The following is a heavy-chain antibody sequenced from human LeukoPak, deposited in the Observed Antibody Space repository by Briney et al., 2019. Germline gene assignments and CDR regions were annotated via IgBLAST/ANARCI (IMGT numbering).Heavy chain of an antibody. D-gene: IGHD4-11*01. CDR1: GFTFSSYA. CDR2: ISGSGGST. V-gene: IGHV3-23*01. J-gene: IGHJ4*02. CDR3: AKDYRPWGTTVTTPFDY. Sequence: GGSLRLSCAASGFTFSSYAMSWVRQAPGKGLEWVSAISGSGGSTYYADSVKGRFTISRDNSKNTLYLQMNSLRTEDTAVYYCAKDYRPWGTTVTTPFDYWGQGTLVTVSS.